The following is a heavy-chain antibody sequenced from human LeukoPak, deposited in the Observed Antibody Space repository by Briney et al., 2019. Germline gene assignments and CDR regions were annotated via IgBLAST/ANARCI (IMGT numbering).Heavy chain of an antibody. Sequence: GGSLRLSCAASGFTLSTYWMHWVRQAPGKGLVWVSRINSDGSVTSYADSMKGRFTISRDNAKNTLYLQMNSLRAEDTAVYYCTAQWTYDGLDVWGQGTMVTVSS. D-gene: IGHD6-19*01. J-gene: IGHJ3*01. CDR2: INSDGSVT. CDR3: TAQWTYDGLDV. V-gene: IGHV3-74*01. CDR1: GFTLSTYW.